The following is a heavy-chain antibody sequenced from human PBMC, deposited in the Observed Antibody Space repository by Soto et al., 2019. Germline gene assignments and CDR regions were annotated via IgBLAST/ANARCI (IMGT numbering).Heavy chain of an antibody. CDR2: IYYSGST. Sequence: QLQLQESGPGLVKPSETLSLTCTVSGGSISSSSYYWGWIRQPPGKGLEWIGSIYYSGSTYYNPSLXSRVTISVDTSKXXXSLXXXXXXXXXXXXXXXARQAYYYGSGSAGNWGQGTLVTVSS. CDR1: GGSISSSSYY. V-gene: IGHV4-39*01. CDR3: ARQAYYYGSGSAGN. J-gene: IGHJ4*02. D-gene: IGHD3-10*01.